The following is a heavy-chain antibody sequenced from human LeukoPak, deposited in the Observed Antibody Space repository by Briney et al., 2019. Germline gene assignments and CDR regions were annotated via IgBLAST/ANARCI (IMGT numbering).Heavy chain of an antibody. V-gene: IGHV4-31*03. J-gene: IGHJ6*02. Sequence: SETLSLTCTVSGGSISSGGYYWSWIRQHPGKGLEWIGYIYYSGSTYYNPSLKSRVTISVDTSKNQVSMKLSSVTAADTAVYYCARVGPAAGMDVWGQGTTVTVSS. D-gene: IGHD6-13*01. CDR2: IYYSGST. CDR1: GGSISSGGYY. CDR3: ARVGPAAGMDV.